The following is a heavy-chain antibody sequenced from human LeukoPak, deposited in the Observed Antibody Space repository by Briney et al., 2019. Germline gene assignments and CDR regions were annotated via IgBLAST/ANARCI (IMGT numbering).Heavy chain of an antibody. CDR1: GFTFDDYA. Sequence: GGSLRLSCAASGFTFDDYAMHWVRQAPGKGLEWVSGISWNSGSIGYADSVKGRFTISRDNAKNSLYLQMNSLRAEDTAVYYCARGWGRIRGAFDIWGQGTMVTVSS. CDR2: ISWNSGSI. CDR3: ARGWGRIRGAFDI. V-gene: IGHV3-9*01. J-gene: IGHJ3*02. D-gene: IGHD2/OR15-2a*01.